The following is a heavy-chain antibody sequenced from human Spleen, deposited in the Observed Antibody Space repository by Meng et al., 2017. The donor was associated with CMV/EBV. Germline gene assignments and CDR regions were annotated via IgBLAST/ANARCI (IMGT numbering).Heavy chain of an antibody. Sequence: TGFTFTSYARHWGRQAPGKGLEWVAVMSYDGRYTYYADSVLGRFTISRDNSKSTLSLQMNSLRAEDTAVYYCARGRDYYDVTSGIDYWGQGTLVTVSS. CDR2: MSYDGRYT. CDR1: GFTFTSYA. J-gene: IGHJ4*02. CDR3: ARGRDYYDVTSGIDY. D-gene: IGHD3-16*01. V-gene: IGHV3-30*04.